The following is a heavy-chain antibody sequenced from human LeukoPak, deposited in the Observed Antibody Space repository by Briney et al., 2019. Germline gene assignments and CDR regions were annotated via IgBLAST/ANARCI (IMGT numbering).Heavy chain of an antibody. J-gene: IGHJ3*02. CDR2: ISYDGSNN. CDR1: GFTFSSHT. CDR3: VSDTNTVSIRAFDI. D-gene: IGHD4-17*01. Sequence: GGSLRLSCAVFGFTFSSHTMHWVRQAPGKALEWVALISYDGSNNNYADSVKGRFTISRDTTKNTLYLQMNSVSAADNAVSYCVSDTNTVSIRAFDIWGQGTMVTVSS. V-gene: IGHV3-30-3*01.